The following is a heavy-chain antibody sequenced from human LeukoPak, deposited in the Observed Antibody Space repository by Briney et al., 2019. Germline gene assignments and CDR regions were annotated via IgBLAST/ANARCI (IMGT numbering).Heavy chain of an antibody. CDR3: ARDLRRYSSSWRYFDY. D-gene: IGHD6-13*01. V-gene: IGHV4-61*02. J-gene: IGHJ4*02. Sequence: SETLSLTCTVSGDSISSDDYYWSWIRQPAGKGLEWIGRFSASGNSNYNPSLKSRLTISVDTSKNQFSLKLTSVTAADTAVYYCARDLRRYSSSWRYFDYWGQGTLVTVSS. CDR1: GDSISSDDYY. CDR2: FSASGNS.